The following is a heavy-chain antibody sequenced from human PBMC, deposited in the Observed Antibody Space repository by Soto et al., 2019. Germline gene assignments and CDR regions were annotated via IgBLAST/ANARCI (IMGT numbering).Heavy chain of an antibody. D-gene: IGHD5-18*01. V-gene: IGHV3-72*01. J-gene: IGHJ4*02. Sequence: PGGSLRLSCAASGFTFSDHYMDWVRQAPGKGLEWVGRTRNKANSYTTEYAASVKGRFTISRDDSKNSLYLQMNSLKNEDTAVYYCARAEGGRGYSYGLWGQGTLVTVSS. CDR3: ARAEGGRGYSYGL. CDR1: GFTFSDHY. CDR2: TRNKANSYTT.